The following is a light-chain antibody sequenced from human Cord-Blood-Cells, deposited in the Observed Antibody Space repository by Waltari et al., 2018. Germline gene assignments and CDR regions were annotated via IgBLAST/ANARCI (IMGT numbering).Light chain of an antibody. CDR2: AAS. Sequence: DIQMTQSPSSLSASVGDRVTITCRASKSISSYLNWYQQKPGKDPKLLMYAASSLQSGVPSRFSGSGSGTDFTLPISSLQPEDFATYYCQQSYSTPLTFGGGTKVEIK. CDR3: QQSYSTPLT. J-gene: IGKJ4*01. V-gene: IGKV1-39*01. CDR1: KSISSY.